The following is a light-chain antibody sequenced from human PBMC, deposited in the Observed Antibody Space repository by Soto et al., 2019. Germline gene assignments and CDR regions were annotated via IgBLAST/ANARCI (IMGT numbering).Light chain of an antibody. CDR3: QSYDSSLSGPVV. J-gene: IGLJ2*01. V-gene: IGLV1-40*01. Sequence: QSVLTQPPSVSGAPGQRVTISCTGSGSNIAAGYDVHWYQQLPGTAPKLLIYGNSNRPSGVPDRFSGSKSGTSASLAITGLQAEDEADYYCQSYDSSLSGPVVFGGGTKLTVL. CDR1: GSNIAAGYD. CDR2: GNS.